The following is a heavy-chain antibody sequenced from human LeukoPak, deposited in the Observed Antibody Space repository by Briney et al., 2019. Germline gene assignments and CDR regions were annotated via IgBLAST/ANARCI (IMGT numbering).Heavy chain of an antibody. Sequence: SETLSLTCTVSGYSISSGYYWGWIRQPPGKGLEWIGSIYHSGSTYYNSSLKSRVTISVDTSKNQFSLKLSSVTAADTAVYYCARSSSSWYPNNWFDPWGQGTLVTVSS. CDR3: ARSSSSWYPNNWFDP. CDR1: GYSISSGYY. CDR2: IYHSGST. V-gene: IGHV4-38-2*02. J-gene: IGHJ5*02. D-gene: IGHD6-13*01.